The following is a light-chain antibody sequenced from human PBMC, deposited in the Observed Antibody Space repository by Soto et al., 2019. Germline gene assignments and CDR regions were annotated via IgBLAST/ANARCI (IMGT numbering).Light chain of an antibody. J-gene: IGKJ4*01. Sequence: DIQMTQSPSSLSASVGDRVTITCRASQSISSYLNWYQQKPGKAPNLLIYAASSLQSGVPSRFSGSGSGTDFTLTISSLQPEDFATYYCQQSYSSPVTFGGGTRWIS. V-gene: IGKV1-39*01. CDR3: QQSYSSPVT. CDR2: AAS. CDR1: QSISSY.